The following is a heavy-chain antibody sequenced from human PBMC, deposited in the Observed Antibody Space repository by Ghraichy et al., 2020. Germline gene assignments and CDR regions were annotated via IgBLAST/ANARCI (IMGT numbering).Heavy chain of an antibody. V-gene: IGHV3-48*02. CDR1: GFTFSSYS. J-gene: IGHJ3*02. CDR2: ISSSSTTI. CDR3: ARRGFRYQDDPFDI. D-gene: IGHD5-18*01. Sequence: GGSLRLSCAASGFTFSSYSMNWVRQAPEKGLEWVSYISSSSTTIYYADSVKGRFTISRDNAKNLLYLQMNSLRDEDTAVYYCARRGFRYQDDPFDIWGQGTMVTVSS.